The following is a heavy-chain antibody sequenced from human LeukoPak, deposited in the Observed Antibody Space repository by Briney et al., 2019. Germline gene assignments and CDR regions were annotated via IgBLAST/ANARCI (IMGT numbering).Heavy chain of an antibody. J-gene: IGHJ4*02. CDR1: GLTFSRYA. CDR3: AKDIAQGYTFGSIEQDY. CDR2: ISESGAGT. D-gene: IGHD5-18*01. Sequence: GSLRLPCAVSGLTFSRYAMSWVRQAPGKGLEWVSAISESGAGTYYADSVKGRFTISRDNSKNTLSLHMNSLRAEDTAVYYCAKDIAQGYTFGSIEQDYWGQGTLVTVSS. V-gene: IGHV3-23*01.